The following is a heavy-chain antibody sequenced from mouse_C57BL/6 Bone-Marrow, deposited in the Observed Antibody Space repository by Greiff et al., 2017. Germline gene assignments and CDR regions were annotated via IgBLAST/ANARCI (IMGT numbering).Heavy chain of an antibody. CDR2: IYPRSGNT. Sequence: VQLQQSGAELARPGASVKLSCKASGYTFTSYGISWVKQRTGQGLEWIGEIYPRSGNTYYNEKFKGKATLTADKSSSTAYMALRSLTSEDSAVYFCARGGYYAFSYYFDYWGQGTTLTVSS. CDR1: GYTFTSYG. V-gene: IGHV1-81*01. D-gene: IGHD1-1*01. J-gene: IGHJ2*01. CDR3: ARGGYYAFSYYFDY.